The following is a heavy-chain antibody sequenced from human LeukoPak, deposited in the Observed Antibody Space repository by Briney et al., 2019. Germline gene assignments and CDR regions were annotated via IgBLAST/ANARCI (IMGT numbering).Heavy chain of an antibody. Sequence: GGSLRLSCAASGFTFSTYNMNWVRQAPREVREWVSYISTSGSAIYYAAYVKGRFTISRDNARNSLYLQMNSLRDEDTAVYYCARYTWSDRRGAMDVWGQGTTVTVSS. CDR1: GFTFSTYN. J-gene: IGHJ6*02. D-gene: IGHD1-1*01. V-gene: IGHV3-48*02. CDR3: ARYTWSDRRGAMDV. CDR2: ISTSGSAI.